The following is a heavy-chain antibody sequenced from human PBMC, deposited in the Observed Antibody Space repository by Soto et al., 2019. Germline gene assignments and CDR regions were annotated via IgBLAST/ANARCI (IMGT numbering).Heavy chain of an antibody. V-gene: IGHV1-18*01. CDR3: AQDLYCGGDCGY. Sequence: ASVKVSCKASGYTFTSYGISWVRQAPGQGLEWMGWISAYNGNTNYAQKLQGRVTMTTDTSTSTAYMELRSLRSDDTAVYYCAQDLYCGGDCGYWGQGTLVTVSS. D-gene: IGHD2-21*02. CDR1: GYTFTSYG. CDR2: ISAYNGNT. J-gene: IGHJ4*02.